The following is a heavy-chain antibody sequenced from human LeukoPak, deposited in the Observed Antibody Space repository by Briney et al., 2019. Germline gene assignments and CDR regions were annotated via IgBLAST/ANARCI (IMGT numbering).Heavy chain of an antibody. CDR3: ARGETEETGTRPDAFDI. Sequence: ASVKVPCKASGYTFTAYYLHWVRQAPGQGPEWMGWINPRSGGTKYAQKFQGRVTMTRDTSISTAYMDVTSLRSDDTAVYFCARGETEETGTRPDAFDIWGQGTMVTVSS. D-gene: IGHD6-13*01. CDR1: GYTFTAYY. V-gene: IGHV1-2*02. CDR2: INPRSGGT. J-gene: IGHJ3*02.